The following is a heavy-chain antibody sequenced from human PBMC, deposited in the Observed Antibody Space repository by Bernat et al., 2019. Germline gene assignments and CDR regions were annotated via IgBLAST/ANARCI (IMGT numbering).Heavy chain of an antibody. J-gene: IGHJ3*02. CDR2: IKQDGSEK. CDR1: GFTFSSYW. Sequence: EVQLVESGGGLVQPGGSLRLSCAASGFTFSSYWMSWVRQAPGKGLEWGANIKQDGSEKYYMDSVKGRFTISRDNAKNSLYLQMNSLRAEDTAVYYCAREYCSGGSCYSSLDAFDIWGQGTMVTVSS. V-gene: IGHV3-7*04. CDR3: AREYCSGGSCYSSLDAFDI. D-gene: IGHD2-15*01.